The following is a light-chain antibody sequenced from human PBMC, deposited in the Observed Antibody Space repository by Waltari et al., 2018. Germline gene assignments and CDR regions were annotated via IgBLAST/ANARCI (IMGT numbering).Light chain of an antibody. CDR3: VLYMGSGIWV. J-gene: IGLJ3*02. Sequence: QTVVTQEPSFSVSPGGPVTLTCGLSSGSVSTSYYPSWYQQTPGQAPRTLIYSTNTRSAGVPARFSGSILGNKAALTITGAQADDESDYYCVLYMGSGIWVFGGGTKLTVL. CDR2: STN. V-gene: IGLV8-61*01. CDR1: SGSVSTSYY.